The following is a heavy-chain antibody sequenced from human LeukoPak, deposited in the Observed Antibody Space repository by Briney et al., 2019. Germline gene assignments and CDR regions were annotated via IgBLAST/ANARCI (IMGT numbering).Heavy chain of an antibody. CDR2: ISGSGGST. D-gene: IGHD2/OR15-2a*01. Sequence: GGTLRLSCAASGFTFSSYGMSWVRQAPGKGLEWVSAISGSGGSTYYADSVKGRFTISRDNSKNTLYLQMNSLRAEDTAVYYCASEGRLLSAFDIWGQGTMVTVSS. CDR3: ASEGRLLSAFDI. J-gene: IGHJ3*02. V-gene: IGHV3-23*01. CDR1: GFTFSSYG.